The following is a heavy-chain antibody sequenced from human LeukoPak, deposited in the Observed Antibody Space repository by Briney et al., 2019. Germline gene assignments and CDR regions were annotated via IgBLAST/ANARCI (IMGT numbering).Heavy chain of an antibody. CDR1: GFTVSGNY. CDR2: IYSDGST. CDR3: ARDPTDSEVGDY. D-gene: IGHD2-21*01. Sequence: PGGSLRLSCAASGFTVSGNYMSWVRQAPGKGLEWVSVIYSDGSTYYADSVKGRFSISRDNSKNTLYLQMNSLRAEDTAVYYCARDPTDSEVGDYWGQGTLVTVSS. V-gene: IGHV3-53*01. J-gene: IGHJ4*02.